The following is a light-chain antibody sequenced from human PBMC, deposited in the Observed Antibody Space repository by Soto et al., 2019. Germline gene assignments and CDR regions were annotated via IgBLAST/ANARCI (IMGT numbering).Light chain of an antibody. CDR1: QSVLYTSNNKNY. Sequence: DIVMTQSPDSLAVSLGERATINCKSSQSVLYTSNNKNYLAWYQVKPGQPPMLLIYWASTRESGVPDRFSGSGSGTDFALTISSLQAEDVAVYYCQQYYSTLFTFGPGTKVDIK. J-gene: IGKJ3*01. CDR2: WAS. V-gene: IGKV4-1*01. CDR3: QQYYSTLFT.